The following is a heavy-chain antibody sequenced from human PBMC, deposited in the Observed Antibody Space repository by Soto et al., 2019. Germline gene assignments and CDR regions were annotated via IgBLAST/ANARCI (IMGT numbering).Heavy chain of an antibody. V-gene: IGHV4-59*01. CDR3: VYSSGWSPRPYFDY. J-gene: IGHJ4*02. Sequence: QVQLQESGPGLVKPSETLSLTCTVSGGSISSYYWSWIRQPPGKGLEWIGYIYYSGSTNYNPSLKSRVTISVDTSKNQFSLKLSSVTAADTAVYYCVYSSGWSPRPYFDYWGQGTLVTVSS. CDR2: IYYSGST. CDR1: GGSISSYY. D-gene: IGHD6-19*01.